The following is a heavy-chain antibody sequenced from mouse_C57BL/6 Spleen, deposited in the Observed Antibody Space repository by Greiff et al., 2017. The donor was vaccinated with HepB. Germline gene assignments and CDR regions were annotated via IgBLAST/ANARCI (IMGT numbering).Heavy chain of an antibody. Sequence: VQLQQSGADLVKAGASVKMSCKASGYTFTSYWMHWVKQRLGQGLEWFAETNPTNGRTYYNEKFKSKATLTVDKSSSTAYMLLSGPTFEDSAVYYCARIKKIVATYFDYWGQCTTLTVSS. CDR2: TNPTNGRT. CDR1: GYTFTSYW. J-gene: IGHJ2*01. V-gene: IGHV1S81*02. CDR3: ARIKKIVATYFDY. D-gene: IGHD1-1*01.